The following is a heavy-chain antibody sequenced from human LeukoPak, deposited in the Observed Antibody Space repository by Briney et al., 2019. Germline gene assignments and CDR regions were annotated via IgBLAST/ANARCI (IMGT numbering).Heavy chain of an antibody. D-gene: IGHD3-9*01. V-gene: IGHV3-23*01. CDR3: AKVRGFDWLSHGAFDI. J-gene: IGHJ3*02. CDR1: GFTFSSYA. CDR2: ISGSGGST. Sequence: GGSLRLSCAASGFTFSSYAMSWVRQAPGKGLEWVSAISGSGGSTYYADSVKGRFTISRDNSKNTLYLQMNSLRAEDTAVYYCAKVRGFDWLSHGAFDIWGQGTMVTVSS.